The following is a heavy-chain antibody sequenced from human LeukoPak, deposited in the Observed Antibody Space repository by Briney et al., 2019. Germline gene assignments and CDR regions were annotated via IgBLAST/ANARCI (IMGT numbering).Heavy chain of an antibody. CDR3: ASGLISYGDYGEFDY. CDR1: GGSISSYD. J-gene: IGHJ4*02. D-gene: IGHD4-17*01. CDR2: IYYSGST. V-gene: IGHV4-59*01. Sequence: VKPSETLSLTCTVSGGSISSYDWSWIRQPPGKGLEWIGYIYYSGSTNYNPSLKSGVTISVDTSKNHFSLKLSSVTAADTAVYYCASGLISYGDYGEFDYWGQGTLVTVSS.